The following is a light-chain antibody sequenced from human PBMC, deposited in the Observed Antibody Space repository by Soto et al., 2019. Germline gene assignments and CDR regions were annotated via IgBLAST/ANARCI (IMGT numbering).Light chain of an antibody. CDR3: QQRSNWPLT. CDR1: QSISNY. J-gene: IGKJ4*01. V-gene: IGKV3-11*01. Sequence: EIVLTQSPATLSLSPGERATLSCWASQSISNYLAWYQQKPGQAPRLLIYGASSRATGIPDRFSGSGSGTDFTLTISSLEPEDFAVYYCQQRSNWPLTFGGGTKVDIK. CDR2: GAS.